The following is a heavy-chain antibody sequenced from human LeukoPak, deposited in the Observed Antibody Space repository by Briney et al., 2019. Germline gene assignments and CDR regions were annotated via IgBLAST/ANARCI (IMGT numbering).Heavy chain of an antibody. Sequence: SQTLSLTCAISGDSVSSNSATWNWIRQSPSRGLEWLGRTYYRSKWYNDYAVSVKSRITINPDTSKNQFSLQLNSVTPEDTGVYYCARDLTFTARSDLFDYWGQGTLVTVSS. CDR1: GDSVSSNSAT. V-gene: IGHV6-1*01. CDR2: TYYRSKWYN. J-gene: IGHJ4*02. CDR3: ARDLTFTARSDLFDY. D-gene: IGHD1-14*01.